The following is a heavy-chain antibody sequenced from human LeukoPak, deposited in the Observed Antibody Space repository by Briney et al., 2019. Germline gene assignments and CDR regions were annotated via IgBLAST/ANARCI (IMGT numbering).Heavy chain of an antibody. CDR3: ANLRGSGSSYFDS. Sequence: VGSLRLSCAASGFTFSTYVMSWVRQAPGKGLEWVSTISASGIGTYYADSVKGRFTVSRDNSKNTLYLQMNSLRAEDTAVYFCANLRGSGSSYFDSWGQGTLVTVSS. D-gene: IGHD3-10*01. CDR1: GFTFSTYV. J-gene: IGHJ4*02. V-gene: IGHV3-23*01. CDR2: ISASGIGT.